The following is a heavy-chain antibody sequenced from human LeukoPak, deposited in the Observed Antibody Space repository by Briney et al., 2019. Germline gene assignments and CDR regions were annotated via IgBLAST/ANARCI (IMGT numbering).Heavy chain of an antibody. Sequence: GASVRVSCTASGYTFTSYDINWVRQAPGQGLEWMGWMNTNSGHTGYAQTFQGRVTMTRNTSISTAYMELSSLRAEDTAVYYCARGTDSGDLSVDPWGQGTLVTVSS. CDR3: ARGTDSGDLSVDP. CDR2: MNTNSGHT. CDR1: GYTFTSYD. V-gene: IGHV1-8*01. D-gene: IGHD2-15*01. J-gene: IGHJ5*02.